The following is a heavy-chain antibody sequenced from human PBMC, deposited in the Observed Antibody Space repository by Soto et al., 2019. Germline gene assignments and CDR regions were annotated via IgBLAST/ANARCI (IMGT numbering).Heavy chain of an antibody. V-gene: IGHV1-18*01. Sequence: QGPLVQSGAEVKKPGASVKVSCTASGNTFTNFGVTWVRQAPGQGLEWMGWISAYTDDPNYAQKFQGRVTMTIDTSTSSAYLDLRSLTSDDTAVYYCARVIPGAEAWFDPWGQGTLVTVSS. CDR3: ARVIPGAEAWFDP. D-gene: IGHD2-2*01. CDR2: ISAYTDDP. CDR1: GNTFTNFG. J-gene: IGHJ5*02.